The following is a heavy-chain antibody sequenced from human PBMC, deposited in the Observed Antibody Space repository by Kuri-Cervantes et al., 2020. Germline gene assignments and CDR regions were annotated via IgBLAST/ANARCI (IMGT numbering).Heavy chain of an antibody. V-gene: IGHV4-59*05. Sequence: SETLSLTCTVSGGSISSYYWSWIRQPPGKGLEWIGSIYYSGSTYYNPSLKSRVTISVDTSKNQFSLKLNSVTAADTAVYYCARMFRRGGYFDYWGQGTLVTVSS. J-gene: IGHJ4*02. CDR3: ARMFRRGGYFDY. CDR1: GGSISSYY. CDR2: IYYSGST. D-gene: IGHD3-16*01.